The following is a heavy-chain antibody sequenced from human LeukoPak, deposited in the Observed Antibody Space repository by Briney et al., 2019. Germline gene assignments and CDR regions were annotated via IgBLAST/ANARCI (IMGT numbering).Heavy chain of an antibody. Sequence: ASVRVSCKASGYTFTGYYMHWVRQAPGQGLEWMGWINPNSGGTNYAQKFQGRVTMTRDTSISTAYMELSRLRSDDTAVYYCARDIYDSSGYYYSIPGVDYWGQGTLVTVSS. V-gene: IGHV1-2*02. CDR3: ARDIYDSSGYYYSIPGVDY. J-gene: IGHJ4*02. D-gene: IGHD3-22*01. CDR1: GYTFTGYY. CDR2: INPNSGGT.